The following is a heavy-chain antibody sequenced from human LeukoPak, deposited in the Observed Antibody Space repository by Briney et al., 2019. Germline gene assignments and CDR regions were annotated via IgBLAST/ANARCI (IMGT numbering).Heavy chain of an antibody. V-gene: IGHV3-23*01. CDR1: RFTFSSYA. D-gene: IGHD2-2*02. Sequence: GRSLRLSCAASRFTFSSYAMGWARQAPGKGLEWVSGLSGGAGSTYYADSVKGRFTISRDNSKNTLYLQMNSLRAEDTAIYFWAKMRGSSCYTDIDYWGQGTLVTVSS. J-gene: IGHJ4*02. CDR3: AKMRGSSCYTDIDY. CDR2: LSGGAGST.